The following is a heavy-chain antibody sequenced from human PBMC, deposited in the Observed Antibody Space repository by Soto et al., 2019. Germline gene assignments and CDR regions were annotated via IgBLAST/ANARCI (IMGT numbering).Heavy chain of an antibody. V-gene: IGHV4-59*01. J-gene: IGHJ6*03. D-gene: IGHD3-10*01. CDR1: GVSISSYY. CDR3: ARDDRTMVRGGPYCYYYYMDV. CDR2: IYYSGST. Sequence: SETLSLTCTVSGVSISSYYWSWIRQPPGKGLEWIGYIYYSGSTNYNPSLKSRVTISVDTSKNQFSLKLSSVTAADTAVYYCARDDRTMVRGGPYCYYYYMDVWGKGTTVTVSS.